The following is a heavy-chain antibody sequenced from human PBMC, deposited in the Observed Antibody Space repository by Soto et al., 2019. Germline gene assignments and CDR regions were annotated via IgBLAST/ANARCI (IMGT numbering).Heavy chain of an antibody. J-gene: IGHJ3*02. CDR3: GRPWFWAFDI. Sequence: GESLKISCKGSGYSFTSYWISWVRQMPGKGLEWMGRIDPSDSYTNYSPSFQGHVTISADKSISTAYLQWSSLKASDTAMYYSGRPWFWAFDIWGQGTMVTVSS. D-gene: IGHD3-3*01. V-gene: IGHV5-10-1*01. CDR1: GYSFTSYW. CDR2: IDPSDSYT.